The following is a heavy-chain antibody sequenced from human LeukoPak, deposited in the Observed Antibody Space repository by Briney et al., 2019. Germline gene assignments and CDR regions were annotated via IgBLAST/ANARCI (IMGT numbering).Heavy chain of an antibody. D-gene: IGHD3-9*01. CDR2: ISYDGSNK. CDR1: GFTFSSYG. CDR3: AKDHYDILTGYRIGDYYYGMDV. Sequence: GGSLRLSCAASGFTFSSYGMHWVRQAPGKGLEWVAVISYDGSNKYYADSVKGRFTISRDNSKNTLYLQMNSLRAEDTAVYYCAKDHYDILTGYRIGDYYYGMDVWGKGPRSPSPQ. V-gene: IGHV3-30*18. J-gene: IGHJ6*01.